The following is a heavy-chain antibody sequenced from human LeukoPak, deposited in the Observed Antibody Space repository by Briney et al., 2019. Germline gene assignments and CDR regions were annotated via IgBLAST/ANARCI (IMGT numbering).Heavy chain of an antibody. CDR1: GGSISSSSYY. J-gene: IGHJ5*02. CDR3: ARRITIFGVVIMGVDWFDP. V-gene: IGHV4-39*01. Sequence: SETLSLTCTVSGGSISSSSYYWGWIRQPPGKGLEGIGSIYYSGSTYYNPSLKSRVTISVFTSKNQFSLKLSSVTAADTAVYYCARRITIFGVVIMGVDWFDPWGQGTLVTVSS. D-gene: IGHD3-3*01. CDR2: IYYSGST.